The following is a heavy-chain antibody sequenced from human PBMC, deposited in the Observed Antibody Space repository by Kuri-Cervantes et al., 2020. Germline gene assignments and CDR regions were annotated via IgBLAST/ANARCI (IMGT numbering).Heavy chain of an antibody. J-gene: IGHJ4*02. Sequence: LRLSCAASGFTFDDYAMHWVRQAPGKGLEWIGYIYHSGSTYYNPSLKSRVTISVDRSKNQFSLKLSSVTAADTAVYYCASLSRGEDYWGQGTLVTVSS. V-gene: IGHV4-30-2*01. CDR2: IYHSGST. D-gene: IGHD3-10*01. CDR3: ASLSRGEDY. CDR1: GFTFDDYA.